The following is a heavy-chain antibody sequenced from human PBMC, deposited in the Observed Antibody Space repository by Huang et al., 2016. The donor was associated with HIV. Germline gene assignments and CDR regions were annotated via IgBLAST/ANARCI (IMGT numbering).Heavy chain of an antibody. CDR2: MNPNSGNH. D-gene: IGHD2-2*01. V-gene: IGHV1-8*01. CDR1: GYTFSSYD. J-gene: IGHJ4*02. CDR3: ARGLGRTRRFDY. Sequence: QVQLVQSGAEVRKPGASVKVSCKASGYTFSSYDINWVRQAPGKGLEGMGWMNPNSGNHGYAQKFKGRVAMTRNTSMTTAYMELRSLRSDDTAVYFCARGLGRTRRFDYWGQGALVNVYS.